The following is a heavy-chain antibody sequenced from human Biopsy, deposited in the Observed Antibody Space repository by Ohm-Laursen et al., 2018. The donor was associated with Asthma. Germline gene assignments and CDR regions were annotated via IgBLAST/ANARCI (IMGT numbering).Heavy chain of an antibody. D-gene: IGHD5-12*01. V-gene: IGHV1-69*01. J-gene: IGHJ6*02. Sequence: SSVKVSCNASGDSLGSFINYAISWVRQAPRHGLEWMGGLIPVLGTADYAPMFEGRVTITADESTSTAYLELTSLRFEDTAVYYCARGYSGTDRIVYYYSGMEVWGQGTTVTVSS. CDR1: GDSLGSFINYA. CDR2: LIPVLGTA. CDR3: ARGYSGTDRIVYYYSGMEV.